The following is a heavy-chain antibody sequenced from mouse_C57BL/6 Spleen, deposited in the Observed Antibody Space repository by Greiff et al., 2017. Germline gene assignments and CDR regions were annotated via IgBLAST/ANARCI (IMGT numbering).Heavy chain of an antibody. V-gene: IGHV1-53*01. Sequence: QVQLQQPGTELVKPGASVKLSCKASGYTFTSYWMHWVKQRPGQGLEWIGNINPSNGGTNYNEKFKSKATLTVDKSSSTAYMQLSSLTSADSAVYCCARITVVAWYFDVWGTGTTVTVSS. J-gene: IGHJ1*03. D-gene: IGHD1-1*01. CDR2: INPSNGGT. CDR3: ARITVVAWYFDV. CDR1: GYTFTSYW.